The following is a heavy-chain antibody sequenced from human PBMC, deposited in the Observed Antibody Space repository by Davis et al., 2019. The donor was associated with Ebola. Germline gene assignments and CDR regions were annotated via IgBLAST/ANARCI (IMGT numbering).Heavy chain of an antibody. V-gene: IGHV4-39*01. CDR2: ISYSGNT. D-gene: IGHD6-19*01. CDR3: SGPRLTYNTGWYYFDY. J-gene: IGHJ4*02. Sequence: GSLRLSCAASGFTFSSYSMNWVRQAPGKGLEWIASISYSGNTFYNPSLRNRVTISVDTSNNQFSLKLTSVTAADTAVYYCSGPRLTYNTGWYYFDYWGQGTLVTVSS. CDR1: GFTFSSYSMN.